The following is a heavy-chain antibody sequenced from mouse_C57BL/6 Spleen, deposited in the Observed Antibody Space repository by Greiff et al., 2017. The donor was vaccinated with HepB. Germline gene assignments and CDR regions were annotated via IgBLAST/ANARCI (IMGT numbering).Heavy chain of an antibody. Sequence: VQLQQSGPVLVKPGASVKMSCKASGYTFTDYYMNWVKQSHGKSLEWIGVINPYNGGTSYNQKFKGKATLTVDKSSSTAYMELNSLTSEDSAVYYCARDRDYYGSSFYFDYWGQGTTLTVSS. CDR2: INPYNGGT. D-gene: IGHD1-1*01. CDR1: GYTFTDYY. J-gene: IGHJ2*01. CDR3: ARDRDYYGSSFYFDY. V-gene: IGHV1-19*01.